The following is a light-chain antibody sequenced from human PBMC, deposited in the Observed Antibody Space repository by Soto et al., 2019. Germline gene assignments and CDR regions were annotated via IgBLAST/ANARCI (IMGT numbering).Light chain of an antibody. CDR3: QQYNNWPRT. CDR2: GAS. V-gene: IGKV3-15*01. J-gene: IGKJ1*01. CDR1: QSISSNF. Sequence: EIVLTQSPGTLSLSPGEGATLSCRASQSISSNFLAWYQQKRGQAPRLLIYGASTRATGIPARFSGSGSGTEFTLTINSLQSEDFAVYYCQQYNNWPRTFGQGTKVDIK.